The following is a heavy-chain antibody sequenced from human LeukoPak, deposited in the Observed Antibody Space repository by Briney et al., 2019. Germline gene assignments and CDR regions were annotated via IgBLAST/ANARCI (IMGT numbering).Heavy chain of an antibody. CDR3: ARPPRDDSSGYYPDY. Sequence: SEALSLTCTVSGGSISSYYWSWIRQPPGKGLEWIGYIYYSGSTNYNPSLKSRVTISVDTSKNQFSLKLSSVTAADTAVYYCARPPRDDSSGYYPDYWGQGTLVTVSS. CDR1: GGSISSYY. V-gene: IGHV4-59*01. CDR2: IYYSGST. J-gene: IGHJ4*02. D-gene: IGHD3-22*01.